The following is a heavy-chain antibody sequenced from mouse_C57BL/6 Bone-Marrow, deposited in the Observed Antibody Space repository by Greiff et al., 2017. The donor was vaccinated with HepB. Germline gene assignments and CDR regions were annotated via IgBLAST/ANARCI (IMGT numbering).Heavy chain of an antibody. Sequence: EVQLQQSGTVLARPGASVKMSCKTSGYTFTSYWMHWVKQRPGQGLEWIGAIYPGNSDTSYNQKFKGNAKLTAVTSASTAYMELSSLTNEDSAVYYCTRGGGKGFYAMDYWGQGTSVTVSS. CDR3: TRGGGKGFYAMDY. CDR2: IYPGNSDT. D-gene: IGHD1-1*02. V-gene: IGHV1-5*01. CDR1: GYTFTSYW. J-gene: IGHJ4*01.